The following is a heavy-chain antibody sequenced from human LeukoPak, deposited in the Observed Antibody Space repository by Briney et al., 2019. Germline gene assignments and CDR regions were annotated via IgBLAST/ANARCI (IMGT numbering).Heavy chain of an antibody. J-gene: IGHJ4*02. V-gene: IGHV4-59*01. CDR1: GGSISSYY. Sequence: PSETLTLTCTVSGGSISSYYWSWIRQPPGKGLEWIGYIYYSGSTNYNPSLKSRVTISVDTSKNQFSLKLSSVTAADTAVYYCLPSIAAARPFDYWGQGSLVAVSS. CDR2: IYYSGST. CDR3: LPSIAAARPFDY. D-gene: IGHD6-13*01.